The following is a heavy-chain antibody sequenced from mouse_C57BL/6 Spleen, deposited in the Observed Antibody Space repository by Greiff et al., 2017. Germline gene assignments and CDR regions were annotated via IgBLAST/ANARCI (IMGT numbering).Heavy chain of an antibody. J-gene: IGHJ3*01. CDR1: GYTFTSYW. CDR3: ARDYGLAY. V-gene: IGHV1-64*01. D-gene: IGHD1-2*01. CDR2: IHPNSGST. Sequence: VKLQESGAELVKPGASVKLSCKASGYTFTSYWMHWVKHRPGQGLEWIGMIHPNSGSTNYNEKFKSKATLTVDKSSSTAYMQLSSLTSEDSAVYYCARDYGLAYWGQGTLVTVSA.